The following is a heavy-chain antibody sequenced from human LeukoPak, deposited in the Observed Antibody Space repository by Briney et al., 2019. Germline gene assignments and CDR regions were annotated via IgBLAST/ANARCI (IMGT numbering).Heavy chain of an antibody. CDR3: ARHTRGSYARYYYGMDV. V-gene: IGHV4-59*08. J-gene: IGHJ6*02. D-gene: IGHD1-26*01. CDR1: GGSISSYY. Sequence: SETLSLTCTVSGGSISSYYWSWIRQPPGKGLEWIGYIYYSGSTNYNPSLKSRVTISVDTSKNQFSLKLSSVTAADTAVYYCARHTRGSYARYYYGMDVWGQGTTVTVSS. CDR2: IYYSGST.